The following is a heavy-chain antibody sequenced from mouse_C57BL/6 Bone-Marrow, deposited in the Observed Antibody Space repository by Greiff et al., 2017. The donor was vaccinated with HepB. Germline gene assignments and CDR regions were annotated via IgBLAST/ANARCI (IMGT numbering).Heavy chain of an antibody. CDR2: ISSGGSYT. V-gene: IGHV5-6*02. CDR3: ARRGFAY. Sequence: VKVVESGGDLVKPGGSLKLSCAASGFTFSSYGMSWVRQTPDKRLEWVATISSGGSYTYYPDSVKGRFTISRDNAKNTLYLQMSSLKSEDTAMYYSARRGFAYWGQGTLVTVSA. CDR1: GFTFSSYG. J-gene: IGHJ3*01.